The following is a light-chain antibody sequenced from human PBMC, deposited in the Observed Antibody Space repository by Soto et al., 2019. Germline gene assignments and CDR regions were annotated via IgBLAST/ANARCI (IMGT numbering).Light chain of an antibody. CDR1: QSVLYSSNNKNY. CDR2: WAS. V-gene: IGKV4-1*01. Sequence: DIVMTQSPDSLAVSPGERATINCKSSQSVLYSSNNKNYLAWYQQKPGQPPKLLIYWASTRESGVPDRFSGSGSGTDFTLTISSLQAEDGAVYYCQQYYSTRTFGQGTKVEIK. CDR3: QQYYSTRT. J-gene: IGKJ1*01.